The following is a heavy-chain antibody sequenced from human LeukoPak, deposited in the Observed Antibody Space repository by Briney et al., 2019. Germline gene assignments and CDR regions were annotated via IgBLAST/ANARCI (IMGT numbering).Heavy chain of an antibody. Sequence: QPGRSLRLSCVASRFSFSSYDMHWVRQAPGKGLEWVAMISYDGSNKYYADSVKGRFTISRDNSKNTVYLQMNSLRAEDTALYYCAKDGGSAIAAVIRYYFDYWGQGTLVTVSS. J-gene: IGHJ4*02. CDR1: RFSFSSYD. CDR3: AKDGGSAIAAVIRYYFDY. D-gene: IGHD6-13*01. CDR2: ISYDGSNK. V-gene: IGHV3-30-3*01.